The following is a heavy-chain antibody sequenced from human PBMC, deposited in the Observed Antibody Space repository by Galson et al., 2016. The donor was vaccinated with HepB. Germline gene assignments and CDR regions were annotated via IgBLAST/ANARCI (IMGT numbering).Heavy chain of an antibody. CDR1: GYTFTVYD. CDR2: MNPNSGET. D-gene: IGHD3-10*01. CDR3: ARGSITMIRGLKAYGMDV. J-gene: IGHJ6*02. V-gene: IGHV1-8*01. Sequence: SVKVSCKASGYTFTVYDINWVRQAAGQGLECLGWMNPNSGETVYAQTFRGRVSMTRDTSVSTAYMELSSLRSEDTAVYYCARGSITMIRGLKAYGMDVWGQGTTVTVSS.